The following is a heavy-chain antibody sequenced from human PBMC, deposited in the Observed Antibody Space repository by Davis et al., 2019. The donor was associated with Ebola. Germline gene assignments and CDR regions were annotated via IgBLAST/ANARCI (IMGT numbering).Heavy chain of an antibody. Sequence: ASVKVSCKASGYTFSNNAIHWVRQAPGQGLEWMGWINTQNGNPTYAQGFTGRFVFSLDPSVSTAYLQISSLKAEDTAVYYCARDPGSSSSGFDHWGQGTLVTVSS. D-gene: IGHD6-6*01. CDR3: ARDPGSSSSGFDH. CDR1: GYTFSNNA. J-gene: IGHJ4*02. V-gene: IGHV7-4-1*02. CDR2: INTQNGNP.